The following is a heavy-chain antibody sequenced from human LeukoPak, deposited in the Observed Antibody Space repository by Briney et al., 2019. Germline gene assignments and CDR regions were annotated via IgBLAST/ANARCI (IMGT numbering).Heavy chain of an antibody. D-gene: IGHD1-26*01. J-gene: IGHJ4*02. V-gene: IGHV4-59*02. CDR2: IYYSGST. CDR1: GASVSTYY. CDR3: ARDTGSYYFDY. Sequence: SETLSLTCTVSGASVSTYYWSWIRQPPGKGREWIAYIYYSGSTNYNPSLKSRVTMSVDTSKNQFSLMLSSVTAADTAVYYCARDTGSYYFDYWGQGTLVTVSS.